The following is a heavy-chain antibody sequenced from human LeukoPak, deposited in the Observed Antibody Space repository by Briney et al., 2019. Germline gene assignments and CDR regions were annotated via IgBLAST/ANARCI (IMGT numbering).Heavy chain of an antibody. Sequence: GGPLRLSCAASAFTFSNYNMNWVRQAPGKGLEWVSAISGSGATTYSADSVKGRLTISRDNSKNTLYLQMNSLRAEDTAVYYCAKGYSFGCCNYYYMDAWGKGTTVTVSS. CDR3: AKGYSFGCCNYYYMDA. V-gene: IGHV3-23*01. D-gene: IGHD5-18*01. CDR1: AFTFSNYN. CDR2: ISGSGATT. J-gene: IGHJ6*03.